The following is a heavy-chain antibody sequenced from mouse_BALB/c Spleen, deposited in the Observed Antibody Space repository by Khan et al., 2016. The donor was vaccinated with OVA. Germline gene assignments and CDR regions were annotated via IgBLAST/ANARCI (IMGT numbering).Heavy chain of an antibody. V-gene: IGHV1S81*02. CDR2: INPSNGGT. D-gene: IGHD1-1*01. CDR1: GYTFTSFY. Sequence: QIQLVQSGAELVKPGASVKLSCKASGYTFTSFYIYWVKQRPGQGLEGVGEINPSNGGTNFNEKFKSKATLTVDKSSSTAYMQLSSLTSEDSAVYYCTRGGYGSPFAYWGQGTLVTVS. J-gene: IGHJ3*01. CDR3: TRGGYGSPFAY.